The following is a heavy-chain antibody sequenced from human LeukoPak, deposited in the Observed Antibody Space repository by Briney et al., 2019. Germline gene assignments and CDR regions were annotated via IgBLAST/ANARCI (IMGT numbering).Heavy chain of an antibody. J-gene: IGHJ3*02. D-gene: IGHD3-22*01. CDR1: GFTFSSYA. CDR3: AKRENYYDSSGHHYVGAFDI. V-gene: IGHV3-23*01. CDR2: ISGSGGST. Sequence: GGSLRLSCAASGFTFSSYAMSWVRQAPGKGLEWVSAISGSGGSTYYADSVRGRFTISRDNSKNTVYLQMNSLRAEDTAVYYCAKRENYYDSSGHHYVGAFDIWGQGTMVTVSS.